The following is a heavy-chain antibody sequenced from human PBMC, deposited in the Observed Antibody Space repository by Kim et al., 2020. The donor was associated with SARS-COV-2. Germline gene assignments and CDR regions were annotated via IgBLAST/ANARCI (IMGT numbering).Heavy chain of an antibody. CDR2: ISGGGGTT. J-gene: IGHJ4*02. V-gene: IGHV3-23*01. D-gene: IGHD4-17*01. Sequence: GGSLRLSCAASGFTFSTYAMSWVRQAPGKGLERVSGISGGGGTTYYADSVKGRFTISRDNSKNTLYLQMNSLRAEDTAVYYCAKSLSVTTYFDYWGQGTL. CDR1: GFTFSTYA. CDR3: AKSLSVTTYFDY.